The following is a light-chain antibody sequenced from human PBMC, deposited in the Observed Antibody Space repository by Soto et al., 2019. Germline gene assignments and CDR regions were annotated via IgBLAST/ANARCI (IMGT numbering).Light chain of an antibody. CDR3: QQLNTFPVT. Sequence: DIQLTQSPSFLSASVGDRVTISCRASQGISSYLAWYQQTPGKAPKLLIYASSTLQSGVPSRFSGSGSGTEFTLIIGSLQPEDFATYYCQQLNTFPVTFGQGTRLDI. J-gene: IGKJ5*01. V-gene: IGKV1-9*01. CDR2: ASS. CDR1: QGISSY.